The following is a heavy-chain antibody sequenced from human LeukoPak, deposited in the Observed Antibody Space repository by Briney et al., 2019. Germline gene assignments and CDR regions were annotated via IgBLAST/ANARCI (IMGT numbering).Heavy chain of an antibody. CDR3: AHNQLPIYYFDY. V-gene: IGHV2-5*01. Sequence: SGPTLVNPTQTLTLTCTFSGFSLSTSGVGVGWIRQPPGKALEWLALIYWNDDKRYSPSLKSRLTITKDNSKNQVVLTMTNMDPVDTATYYCAHNQLPIYYFDYWGQGTLVTVSS. CDR1: GFSLSTSGVG. CDR2: IYWNDDK. D-gene: IGHD2-2*01. J-gene: IGHJ4*02.